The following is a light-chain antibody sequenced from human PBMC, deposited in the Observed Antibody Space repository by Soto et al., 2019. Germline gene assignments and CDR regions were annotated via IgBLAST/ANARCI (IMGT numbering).Light chain of an antibody. CDR2: EVT. CDR3: CSYADNNDYV. J-gene: IGLJ1*01. V-gene: IGLV2-8*01. CDR1: SSDVGAYNY. Sequence: QSALTQPPSASGSLGQSVTISCTGTSSDVGAYNYVSWYQQHPGKAPKLMIYEVTRRPSGVPDRFSGSKSGNTASLNVSGLQAADEADYYCCSYADNNDYVFGTGTKLTVL.